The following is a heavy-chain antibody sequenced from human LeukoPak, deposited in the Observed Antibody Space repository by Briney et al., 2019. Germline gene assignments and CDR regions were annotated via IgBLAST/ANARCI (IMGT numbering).Heavy chain of an antibody. CDR3: ARDFAANYFDY. J-gene: IGHJ4*02. D-gene: IGHD2-15*01. Sequence: PSETLSLTCAVYGGSFSGYYWSWIRQPPGKGLEWIGEINHSGSTNYNPSLKSRVTISVDTSKSQFSLKLSSVTAADTAVYYCARDFAANYFDYWGQGTLVTVSS. CDR2: INHSGST. CDR1: GGSFSGYY. V-gene: IGHV4-34*01.